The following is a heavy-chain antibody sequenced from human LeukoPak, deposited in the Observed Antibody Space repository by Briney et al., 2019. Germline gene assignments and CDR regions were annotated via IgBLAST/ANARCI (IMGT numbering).Heavy chain of an antibody. J-gene: IGHJ5*02. CDR2: IFDSGAT. CDR1: GGSIDRSYW. V-gene: IGHV4-4*02. D-gene: IGHD7-27*01. CDR3: ATNVGKTFRS. Sequence: SETLSLTCAVSGGSIDRSYWWNWVRQPPGKGLEWIGEIFDSGATHYNPSLKSRVTISIDKSKNQFSLKLSSVTAADTAVYYCATNVGKTFRSWGQGTLVTVSS.